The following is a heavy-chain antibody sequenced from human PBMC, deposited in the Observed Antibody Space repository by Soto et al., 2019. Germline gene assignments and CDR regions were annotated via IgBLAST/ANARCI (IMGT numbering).Heavy chain of an antibody. CDR1: GFTFRSYG. Sequence: GGSLRLSCAASGFTFRSYGMHWVRQAPGKGLEWVAVIWHDGIKKYYADSVKGRFTISRDNSKNTLYLQMSSLRAEDTAVYYCARGSNHFDYWGQGTLVTVSS. CDR2: IWHDGIKK. CDR3: ARGSNHFDY. V-gene: IGHV3-33*01. D-gene: IGHD4-4*01. J-gene: IGHJ4*02.